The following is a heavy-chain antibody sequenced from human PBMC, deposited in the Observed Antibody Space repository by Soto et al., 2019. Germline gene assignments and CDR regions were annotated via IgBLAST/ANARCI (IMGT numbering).Heavy chain of an antibody. J-gene: IGHJ5*02. Sequence: ASLKVSCKASGITFSTSAIQWVRQARGHRLEWIGWVVVGSGDTNYAQNFQQRVTITRDMSTSTAYMELSSLRYEDTAVYYCARDNSQNYGTPDASSWVQPWG. CDR2: VVVGSGDT. V-gene: IGHV1-58*02. CDR3: ARDNSQNYGTPDASSWVQP. D-gene: IGHD4-17*01. CDR1: GITFSTSA.